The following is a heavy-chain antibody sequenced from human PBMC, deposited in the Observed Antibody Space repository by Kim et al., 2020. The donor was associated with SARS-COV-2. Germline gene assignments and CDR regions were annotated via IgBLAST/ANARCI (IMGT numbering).Heavy chain of an antibody. J-gene: IGHJ1*01. CDR2: IYYSGST. D-gene: IGHD6-13*01. V-gene: IGHV4-39*01. Sequence: SETLSLTCTVSGGSISSSSYYWGWIRQPPGKGLEWIGTIYYSGSTYYNPSLKSRVTISVDTSKQFSLKLNSVTAADTAVYYCARHVGSSWHEYFHHWGQGTLVTVSS. CDR3: ARHVGSSWHEYFHH. CDR1: GGSISSSSYY.